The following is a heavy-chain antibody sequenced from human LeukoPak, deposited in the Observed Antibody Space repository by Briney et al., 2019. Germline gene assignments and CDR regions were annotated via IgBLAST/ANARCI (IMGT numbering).Heavy chain of an antibody. CDR2: IYSGGTT. CDR1: GFTVSSNY. CDR3: ARDQYSYAHAAH. J-gene: IGHJ4*02. D-gene: IGHD5-18*01. V-gene: IGHV3-66*01. Sequence: GGSLRLSCAASGFTVSSNYMSWVRQAPGKGLEWVSVIYSGGTTYYADSVKGRFTISRDNSKNTLHLQMNSLRAEDTAVYYCARDQYSYAHAAHWGQGTLVTVSS.